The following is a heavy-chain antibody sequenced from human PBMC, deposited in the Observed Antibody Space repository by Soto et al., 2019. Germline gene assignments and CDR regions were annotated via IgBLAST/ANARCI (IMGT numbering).Heavy chain of an antibody. CDR2: IYPGDSDT. V-gene: IGHV5-51*01. D-gene: IGHD3-3*01. J-gene: IGHJ6*02. Sequence: PGESLKISCKGSGYSFTSYWIGWVRQMPGKGLEWMGIIYPGDSDTRYSPSFQGQVTISADKSISTAYLQWSSLKASDTTMYYCARSDTIFGVAHYYYGMDVSGQGTTVPVSS. CDR3: ARSDTIFGVAHYYYGMDV. CDR1: GYSFTSYW.